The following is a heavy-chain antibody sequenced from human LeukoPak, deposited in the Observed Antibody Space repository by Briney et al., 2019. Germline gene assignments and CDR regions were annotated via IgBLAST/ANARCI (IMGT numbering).Heavy chain of an antibody. V-gene: IGHV3-23*01. J-gene: IGHJ4*02. CDR1: GFTFSNYA. CDR3: VRHSGGVYGSSDS. CDR2: IGRSGVDT. Sequence: PGGSLRLSCAASGFTFSNYAMSWFRQAPGKGLEWVSTIGRSGVDTYYADSVRGRFTISKDSSKNTLRMNSLRAEDTAVYYCVRHSGGVYGSSDSWGQGTLVTVSS. D-gene: IGHD1-1*01.